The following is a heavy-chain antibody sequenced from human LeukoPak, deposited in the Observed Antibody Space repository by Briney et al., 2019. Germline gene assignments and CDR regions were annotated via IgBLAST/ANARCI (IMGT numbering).Heavy chain of an antibody. CDR2: IKQDGSEK. CDR1: GFTFSDYY. CDR3: ARDQVGIADY. Sequence: PGGSLRLSCAASGFTFSDYYMSWIRQAPGKGLEWVANIKQDGSEKHYVDSVKGRFTISRDNAKNSLYLQMNSLRADDTAVYYCARDQVGIADYWGQGTLVTVSS. D-gene: IGHD2-21*01. J-gene: IGHJ4*02. V-gene: IGHV3-7*03.